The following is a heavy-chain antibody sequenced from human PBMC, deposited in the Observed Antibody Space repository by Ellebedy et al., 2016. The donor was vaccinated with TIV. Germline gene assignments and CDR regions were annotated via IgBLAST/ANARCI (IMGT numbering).Heavy chain of an antibody. J-gene: IGHJ1*01. D-gene: IGHD1-26*01. V-gene: IGHV3-30-3*01. CDR3: AREGDRGYFQH. Sequence: GGSLRLSXAASGFTLSGYPLHWVRQAPGKGLDWVAVISADGNKKHYADSVEGRFTASRDNSKNTLFLQMNSLRAEDTAVYYCAREGDRGYFQHWGQGVLVTVSS. CDR1: GFTLSGYP. CDR2: ISADGNKK.